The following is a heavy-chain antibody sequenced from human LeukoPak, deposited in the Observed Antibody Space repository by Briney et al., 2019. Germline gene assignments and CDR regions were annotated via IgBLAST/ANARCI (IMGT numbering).Heavy chain of an antibody. CDR3: ARGTTVTSYYYYYYYMDV. Sequence: ASVKVSCKASGYTFTSYDINWVRQATGQGLEGMGWMNPNRGNTGYAQKFQGRVTITRNTSISTAYMELSSLRSEDTAVYYCARGTTVTSYYYYYYYMDVWGKGTTVTVSS. D-gene: IGHD4-17*01. CDR1: GYTFTSYD. CDR2: MNPNRGNT. V-gene: IGHV1-8*03. J-gene: IGHJ6*03.